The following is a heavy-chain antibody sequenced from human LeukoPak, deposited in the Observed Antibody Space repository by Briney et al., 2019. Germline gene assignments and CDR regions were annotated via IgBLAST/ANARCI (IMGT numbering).Heavy chain of an antibody. CDR1: GFTSSSYW. Sequence: GGSLRLSCAASGFTSSSYWIHWVRQAPGKGLVWVSRIKGDESSTNYADSVKGRFTISRDNAKNTVYLEMNSLRAEDTAVYYCARGQLWSYYHDYWGQGTLVTVSS. CDR2: IKGDESST. V-gene: IGHV3-74*01. J-gene: IGHJ4*02. D-gene: IGHD5-18*01. CDR3: ARGQLWSYYHDY.